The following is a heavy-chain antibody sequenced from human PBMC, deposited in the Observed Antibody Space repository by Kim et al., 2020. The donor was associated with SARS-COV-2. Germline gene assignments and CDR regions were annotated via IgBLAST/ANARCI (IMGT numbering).Heavy chain of an antibody. CDR2: IYYSGST. Sequence: SETLSLTCTVSGGSISSSSYYWGWIRQPPGKGLEWIGSIYYSGSTYYNPSLKSRVTISVDTSKNQFSLKLSSVTAADTAVYYCARLDTAMVTGVLDYWGQGTLVTVSS. CDR1: GGSISSSSYY. J-gene: IGHJ4*02. CDR3: ARLDTAMVTGVLDY. V-gene: IGHV4-39*01. D-gene: IGHD5-18*01.